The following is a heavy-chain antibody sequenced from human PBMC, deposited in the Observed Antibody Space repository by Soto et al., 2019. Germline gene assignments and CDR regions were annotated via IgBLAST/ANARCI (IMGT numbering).Heavy chain of an antibody. D-gene: IGHD6-19*01. V-gene: IGHV3-21*01. CDR2: ISSRSTYI. CDR3: ARVPQRIAVAGTSNRYYFDY. Sequence: EVQLVESGGGLVKPGGSLRLSCAASGFTFSNHTMNWVRQAPGKGLEWVSSISSRSTYIYYADSVKGRFTISRDNAKNTLFLQTNSLLAEDTAVYYCARVPQRIAVAGTSNRYYFDYWGQGILVTVSS. J-gene: IGHJ4*02. CDR1: GFTFSNHT.